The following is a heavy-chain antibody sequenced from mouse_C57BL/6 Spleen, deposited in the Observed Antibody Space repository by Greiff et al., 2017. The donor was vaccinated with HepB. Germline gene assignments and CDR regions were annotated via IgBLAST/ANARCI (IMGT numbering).Heavy chain of an antibody. V-gene: IGHV2-9-1*01. Sequence: QVQLKESGPGLVAPSQSLSITCTVSGFSLTSYAISWVRQPPGKGLEWLGVIWPGGGTNYNSALKSRLSICKDNSKSQDILTMNSLPTDDTARYYCARNRGGYYFDYWGQGTTLTVSS. CDR3: ARNRGGYYFDY. CDR2: IWPGGGT. J-gene: IGHJ2*01. CDR1: GFSLTSYA.